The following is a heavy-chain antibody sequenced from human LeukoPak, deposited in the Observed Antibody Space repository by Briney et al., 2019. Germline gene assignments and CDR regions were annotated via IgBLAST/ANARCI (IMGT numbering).Heavy chain of an antibody. CDR3: AGGSCSGGSCAGVFDY. Sequence: SETLSLTCAVYGGSFSGYYWSWIRQPPGKGLEWIGEINHSGSTNYNPSLKSRVTISVDTSKNQFSLKLSSVTAADTAVYYCAGGSCSGGSCAGVFDYWGQGTLVTVSS. CDR2: INHSGST. D-gene: IGHD2-15*01. V-gene: IGHV4-34*01. J-gene: IGHJ4*02. CDR1: GGSFSGYY.